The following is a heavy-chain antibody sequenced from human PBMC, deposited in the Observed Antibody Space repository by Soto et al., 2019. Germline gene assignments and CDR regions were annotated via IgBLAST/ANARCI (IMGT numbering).Heavy chain of an antibody. D-gene: IGHD3-3*01. Sequence: GGSLRLSCTASGFTFGDYAMSWVRQAPGKGLEWVGFIRSKAYGGTTGYAASVKGRFTISRDDSKSIAYLQMNSLKTEDTAVYYCTRFYDFWSGYYNGRGMDVWGQGTTVTVSS. CDR1: GFTFGDYA. CDR2: IRSKAYGGTT. J-gene: IGHJ6*02. CDR3: TRFYDFWSGYYNGRGMDV. V-gene: IGHV3-49*04.